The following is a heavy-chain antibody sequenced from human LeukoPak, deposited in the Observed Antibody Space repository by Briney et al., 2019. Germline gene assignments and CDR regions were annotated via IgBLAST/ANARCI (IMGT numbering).Heavy chain of an antibody. Sequence: GGSLRLSCAASGFTFSSYATSWVRQAPGKGLEWVSAISGSGGSTYYADSVKGRFTISRDNSKNTLYLQMNSLRAEDTAVYYCAKDLLPGYSYGLDAFDIWGQGTMVTVSS. D-gene: IGHD5-18*01. J-gene: IGHJ3*02. V-gene: IGHV3-23*01. CDR3: AKDLLPGYSYGLDAFDI. CDR1: GFTFSSYA. CDR2: ISGSGGST.